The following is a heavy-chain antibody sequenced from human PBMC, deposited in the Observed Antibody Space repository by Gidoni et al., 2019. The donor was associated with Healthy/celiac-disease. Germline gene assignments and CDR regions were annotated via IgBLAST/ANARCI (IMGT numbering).Heavy chain of an antibody. J-gene: IGHJ4*02. CDR2: IYTSGST. V-gene: IGHV4-61*02. CDR3: ARASGWGDYDSSGYYYFDY. CDR1: GGSISSGSYY. D-gene: IGHD3-22*01. Sequence: QVQLQESGPGLVKPSQTLSLTCTVSGGSISSGSYYWSWIRQPAGKGLEWIGRIYTSGSTNYNPSLKSRVTISVDTSKNQFSLKLSSVTAADTAVYYCARASGWGDYDSSGYYYFDYWGQGTLVTVSS.